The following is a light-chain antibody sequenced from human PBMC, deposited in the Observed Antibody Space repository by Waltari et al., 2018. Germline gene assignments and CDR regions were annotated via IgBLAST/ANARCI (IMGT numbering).Light chain of an antibody. CDR2: SAS. CDR1: QSVGSS. CDR3: FQHSSGLS. Sequence: VILTQYPATLSLSPGERATLSCRASQSVGSSVAWYHQKPGQAPRLLIRSASSRATGIPDRFSGSGSGTEFTLTISSLEPEDVGIYHCFQHSSGLSFGQGTEVEI. V-gene: IGKV3-11*01. J-gene: IGKJ2*03.